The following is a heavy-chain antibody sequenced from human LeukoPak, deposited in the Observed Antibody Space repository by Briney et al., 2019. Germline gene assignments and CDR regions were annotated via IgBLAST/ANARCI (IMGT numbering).Heavy chain of an antibody. D-gene: IGHD1-1*01. CDR1: GGSFSGYY. CDR3: ARGRITKYNWFDP. CDR2: INHSGST. V-gene: IGHV4-34*01. J-gene: IGHJ5*02. Sequence: SETLSLTCAVYGGSFSGYYWSWIRQPPGKGLEWIGEINHSGSTNYNPSPKSRVTISVDTSKNQFSLKLSSVTAADTALYYCARGRITKYNWFDPWGQGTLVTVSS.